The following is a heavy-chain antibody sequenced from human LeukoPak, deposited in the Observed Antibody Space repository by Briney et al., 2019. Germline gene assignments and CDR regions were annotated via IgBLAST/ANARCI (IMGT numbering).Heavy chain of an antibody. D-gene: IGHD3-3*01. CDR3: AKPQEADLWVPDY. Sequence: GGSLRLSCAASAFTFSSYGMHWVRQAPGKGLEWVAFIRYDGDNKYYADSVKGRFTISRDNSKNTLYLEMNSLITEDTALYYCAKPQEADLWVPDYWGQGTLVTVSS. V-gene: IGHV3-30*02. CDR2: IRYDGDNK. J-gene: IGHJ4*02. CDR1: AFTFSSYG.